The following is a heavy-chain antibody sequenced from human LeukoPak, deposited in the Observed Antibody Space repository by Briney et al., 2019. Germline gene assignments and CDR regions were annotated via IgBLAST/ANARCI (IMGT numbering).Heavy chain of an antibody. CDR1: GGSFSDYY. V-gene: IGHV4-34*01. Sequence: SETLPLTCAVYGGSFSDYYWNWIRQPPGKGLEWIGEINHSDSTNYNPSLKSRVTISVDTSKNQFSLELRSVTAADTAVYFCARDCSNSGCYQRRFDSCGQGTLVTVSS. J-gene: IGHJ5*01. CDR3: ARDCSNSGCYQRRFDS. CDR2: INHSDST. D-gene: IGHD2-2*01.